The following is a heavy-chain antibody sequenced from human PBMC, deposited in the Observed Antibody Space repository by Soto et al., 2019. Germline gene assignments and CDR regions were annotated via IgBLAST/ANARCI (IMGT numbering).Heavy chain of an antibody. CDR3: ARDHFTYYDFWSGYQPLDY. J-gene: IGHJ4*02. Sequence: ASVKVSCKGSGYTFTSYGVIWVRQAPGQGLEWMGWISAYNGNTNYAQKLQGRVTMTTDTSTSTAYMELRSLRSDDTAVYYCARDHFTYYDFWSGYQPLDYWGQGTLVTVSS. CDR1: GYTFTSYG. V-gene: IGHV1-18*01. D-gene: IGHD3-3*01. CDR2: ISAYNGNT.